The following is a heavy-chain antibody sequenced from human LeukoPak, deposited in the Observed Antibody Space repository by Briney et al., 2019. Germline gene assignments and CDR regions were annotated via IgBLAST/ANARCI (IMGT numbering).Heavy chain of an antibody. V-gene: IGHV4-59*01. D-gene: IGHD7-27*01. Sequence: SETLSLTCTVSGGSISSYYWSWIWQPPGKGLEWIGYIYYSGSTYYNPSLKSRVTISVDTSKNQFSLKLSSVTAADTAVYYCATAWGFDAFDIWGQGTMVTVSS. CDR3: ATAWGFDAFDI. CDR1: GGSISSYY. J-gene: IGHJ3*02. CDR2: IYYSGST.